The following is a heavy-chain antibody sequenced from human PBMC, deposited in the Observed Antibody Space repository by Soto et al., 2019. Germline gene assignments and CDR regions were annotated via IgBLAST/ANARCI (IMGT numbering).Heavy chain of an antibody. Sequence: ASVKVSCKASGYIFTGYYIHWVRQAPGQGLEWLGWNSPHNGGTNYAQKFKGRVTMTSDTSISTSYIELSGLRYDDTAVYYCARGLRVYTTTSPHYSGQATLLTVS. CDR3: ARGLRVYTTTSPHY. CDR2: NSPHNGGT. CDR1: GYIFTGYY. V-gene: IGHV1-2*02. D-gene: IGHD2-8*01. J-gene: IGHJ4*02.